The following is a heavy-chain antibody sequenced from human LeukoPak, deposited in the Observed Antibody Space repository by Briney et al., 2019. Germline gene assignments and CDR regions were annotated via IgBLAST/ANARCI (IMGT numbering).Heavy chain of an antibody. Sequence: GGSLRLSCAASGFTFSNYWMNWVRQAPGKGLEWVANIKQDESEKNYVESVRGRFTISRDNAKNSLHLQMNSLTAEDTAVYYCARDLAASAGEGYTDYWGQGTLVTVSS. CDR1: GFTFSNYW. CDR3: ARDLAASAGEGYTDY. D-gene: IGHD5-24*01. CDR2: IKQDESEK. J-gene: IGHJ4*02. V-gene: IGHV3-7*01.